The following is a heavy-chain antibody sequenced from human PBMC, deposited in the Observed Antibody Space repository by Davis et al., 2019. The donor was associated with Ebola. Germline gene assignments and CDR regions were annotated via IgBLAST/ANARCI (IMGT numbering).Heavy chain of an antibody. CDR2: ISYDGSNK. J-gene: IGHJ6*02. V-gene: IGHV3-30*03. CDR1: GFTFSSYG. D-gene: IGHD3-16*01. Sequence: PGGSLRLSCAASGFTFSSYGMHWVRQAPGKGLEWVAVISYDGSNKYYADSVKGRFTISRDNSKNTLYLQMNSLRAEDTAVYYCAREFGQHLEYYYYGMDVWGQGTTVTVSS. CDR3: AREFGQHLEYYYYGMDV.